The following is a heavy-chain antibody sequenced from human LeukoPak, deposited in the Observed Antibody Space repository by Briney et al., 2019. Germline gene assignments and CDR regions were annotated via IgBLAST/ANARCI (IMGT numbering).Heavy chain of an antibody. CDR2: ISSNSSVI. CDR3: VKEKLGSRWCTFDY. J-gene: IGHJ4*02. D-gene: IGHD6-13*01. Sequence: GESLRLSCSASEFTFRSYTMNWVRQAPGKGLEWISSISSNSSVIYYSDSLKGRFTVSRDNAKNSLHLQMNSLRTEDTALYYCVKEKLGSRWCTFDYWGQGTLVTVSS. CDR1: EFTFRSYT. V-gene: IGHV3-21*04.